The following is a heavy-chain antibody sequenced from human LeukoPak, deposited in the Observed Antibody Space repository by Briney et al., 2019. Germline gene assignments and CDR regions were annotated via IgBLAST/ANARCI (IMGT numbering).Heavy chain of an antibody. CDR3: ARDSEDDFWSGYLFDY. CDR1: GFTFSSYS. V-gene: IGHV3-48*01. J-gene: IGHJ4*02. CDR2: ISSSSSTI. Sequence: GGSLRLSCAAPGFTFSSYSMNWVRQAPGKGLEGVAYISSSSSTIYYADSVKGGFTISRANAKNSLYLKMHSLRAEDTAVYYCARDSEDDFWSGYLFDYWGQGTLVTVSS. D-gene: IGHD3-3*01.